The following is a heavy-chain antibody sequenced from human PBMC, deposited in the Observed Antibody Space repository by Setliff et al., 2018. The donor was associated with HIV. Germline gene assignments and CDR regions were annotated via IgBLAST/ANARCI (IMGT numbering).Heavy chain of an antibody. CDR3: AREIYGGNSRPFDY. V-gene: IGHV4-59*01. Sequence: SETLSLTCTVSGGSMTGYFWNWIRQSPGKGLEWIGYIYYNGDTNYNPTLNSRGTISVDTSKNQFSLKLTSVTAADAAVYYCAREIYGGNSRPFDYWGPGTLVTVSS. CDR2: IYYNGDT. D-gene: IGHD4-17*01. CDR1: GGSMTGYF. J-gene: IGHJ4*02.